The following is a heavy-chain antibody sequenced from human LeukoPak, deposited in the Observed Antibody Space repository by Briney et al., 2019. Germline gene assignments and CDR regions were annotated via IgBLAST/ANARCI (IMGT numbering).Heavy chain of an antibody. CDR3: ATSWDY. J-gene: IGHJ4*02. V-gene: IGHV3-7*01. CDR1: GMVVSKYW. Sequence: GGSLRLSWEASGMVVSKYWMSWVRQAPGKGLEWVANIKQDGSEKYYLDSVKGRFTISRDNAKNSLYLHMNSLRAEDTAVYYCATSWDYWGQGTLVTVSS. CDR2: IKQDGSEK.